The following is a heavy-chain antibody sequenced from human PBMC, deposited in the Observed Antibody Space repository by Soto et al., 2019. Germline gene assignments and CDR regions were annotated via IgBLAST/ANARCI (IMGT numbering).Heavy chain of an antibody. Sequence: EVQLVESGGGLVKPGGSLRLSCAASGFTFSNAWMSWVRQAPGKGLEWVGRIKSKTDGGTTDYAAPVKGRFTISRDDSKNTRYLQINSLKTEDTAVYYCTTGPLTTVKDYWGQGTLVTVSS. CDR2: IKSKTDGGTT. CDR3: TTGPLTTVKDY. V-gene: IGHV3-15*01. D-gene: IGHD4-17*01. J-gene: IGHJ4*02. CDR1: GFTFSNAW.